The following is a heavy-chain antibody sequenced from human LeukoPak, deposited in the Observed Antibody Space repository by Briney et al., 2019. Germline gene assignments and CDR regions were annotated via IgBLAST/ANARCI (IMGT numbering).Heavy chain of an antibody. CDR2: IYCSGST. V-gene: IGHV4-59*01. CDR1: GGSISSYY. CDR3: AREGYVFDY. J-gene: IGHJ4*02. D-gene: IGHD6-13*01. Sequence: SETQSLTCTVSGGSISSYYWSWIRQPPGKGLEWIGYIYCSGSTNYNPSLKSRVTISVDTSKNQFSLKLSSVTAADTAVYYCAREGYVFDYWGQGTLVTVSS.